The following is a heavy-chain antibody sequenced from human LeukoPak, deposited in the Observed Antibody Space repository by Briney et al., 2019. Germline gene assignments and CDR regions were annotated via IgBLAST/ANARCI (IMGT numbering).Heavy chain of an antibody. Sequence: SQTLSLTCAVSGVSLSSGGYSWGWIRPPPGKGLEWIGYVYHSGSTYYTPSLKSRVTRSVDRSKNQFSLKLSSVTAADTAVYYCARGAAPVVPAATSGSNWFDRWGQGTLVTVCS. V-gene: IGHV4-30-2*01. CDR2: VYHSGST. D-gene: IGHD2-2*01. J-gene: IGHJ5*02. CDR1: GVSLSSGGYS. CDR3: ARGAAPVVPAATSGSNWFDR.